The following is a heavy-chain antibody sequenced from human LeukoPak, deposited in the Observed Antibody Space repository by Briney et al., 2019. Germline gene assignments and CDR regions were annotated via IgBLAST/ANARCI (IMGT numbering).Heavy chain of an antibody. CDR2: ISSSGSTI. V-gene: IGHV3-11*01. D-gene: IGHD1-14*01. Sequence: PGGSLRLSCAASGFTFSDYYMSWIRQAPGKGLEWVSYISSSGSTIYYADSVKGRFTISRDNAKNSLYLQMNSLRAEDTAVYYCARLAYRGVSAFDIWGQGTMVTVSS. CDR3: ARLAYRGVSAFDI. CDR1: GFTFSDYY. J-gene: IGHJ3*02.